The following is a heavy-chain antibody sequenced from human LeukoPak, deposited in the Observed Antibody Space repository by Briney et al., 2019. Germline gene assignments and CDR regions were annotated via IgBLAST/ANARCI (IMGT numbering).Heavy chain of an antibody. D-gene: IGHD2-21*02. CDR2: ISYDGSNK. CDR3: ARAAYPTHVVVVTAILGY. J-gene: IGHJ4*02. V-gene: IGHV3-30*04. CDR1: GFTFSSYA. Sequence: GGSLRLSCAASGFTFSSYAMHWVRQAPGKGLEWVAVISYDGSNKYYADSVKGRFTISRDNSKNTLYLQMNSLRAEDTAVYYCARAAYPTHVVVVTAILGYWGQGTLVTVSS.